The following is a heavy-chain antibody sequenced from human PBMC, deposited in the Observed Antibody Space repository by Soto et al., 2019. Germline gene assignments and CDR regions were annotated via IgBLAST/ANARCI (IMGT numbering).Heavy chain of an antibody. J-gene: IGHJ4*02. CDR1: GGSISSRSHY. V-gene: IGHV4-39*01. CDR3: ATADGFGVVTPFFEY. Sequence: QLQLQESGPGLVKPSETLSLTCTVSGGSISSRSHYWGWIRQSPGKHLEWIGSSYYRGSTHYNPSLKTRFTISVDTSKNQGSLKVYSVTAGDTAVYYCATADGFGVVTPFFEYWGQGILVTVSS. CDR2: SYYRGST. D-gene: IGHD3-3*01.